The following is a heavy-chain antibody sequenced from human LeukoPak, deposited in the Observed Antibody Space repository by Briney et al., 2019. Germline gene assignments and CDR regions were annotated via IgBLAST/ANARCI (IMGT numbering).Heavy chain of an antibody. CDR1: GFTFSSYG. CDR3: ARDLRLDYFDY. J-gene: IGHJ4*02. V-gene: IGHV3-33*01. CDR2: IWYDGSNK. Sequence: GRSLRLSCAASGFTFSSYGMHWVRQAPGKGLEWVAVIWYDGSNKYYADSVKGRFTISRDNSKNTLYLQMNSLRAEDTAVYYCARDLRLDYFDYWGQGTLVTVSS.